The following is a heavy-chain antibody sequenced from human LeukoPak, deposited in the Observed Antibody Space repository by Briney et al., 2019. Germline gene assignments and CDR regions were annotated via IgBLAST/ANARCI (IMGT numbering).Heavy chain of an antibody. V-gene: IGHV3-74*03. CDR1: GFSLSGCW. CDR2: SKYDGTSA. J-gene: IGHJ4*02. CDR3: AKSDYFDY. Sequence: GGSLRLSCAASGFSLSGCWMHWVRQAPGKGLVWVSRSKYDGTSATYADSVKGRFTVSRDNAKNMLYLQMNSLRVEDTAVYYCAKSDYFDYWGQGTLVTVSS.